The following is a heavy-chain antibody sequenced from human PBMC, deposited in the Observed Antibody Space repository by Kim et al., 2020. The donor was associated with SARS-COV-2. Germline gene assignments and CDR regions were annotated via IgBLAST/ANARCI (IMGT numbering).Heavy chain of an antibody. D-gene: IGHD3-3*01. J-gene: IGHJ2*01. V-gene: IGHV3-53*04. Sequence: KGRFTISRHNSKNTLYLQMNSLRAEDTAVYYCARDRMEGIFGVVNCYFDLWGRGTLVTVSS. CDR3: ARDRMEGIFGVVNCYFDL.